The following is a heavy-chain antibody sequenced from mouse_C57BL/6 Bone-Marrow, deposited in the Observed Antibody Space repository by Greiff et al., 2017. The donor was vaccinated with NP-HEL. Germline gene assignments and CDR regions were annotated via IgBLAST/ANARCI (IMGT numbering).Heavy chain of an antibody. CDR2: GQGLDWIG. J-gene: IGHJ4*01. CDR3: SGDSAVYYCACSITTVVANYAMDY. CDR1: YTFS. D-gene: IGHD1-1*01. V-gene: IGHV1-87*01. Sequence: QVQLQQSGPELARPWASVKISCQAFYTFSRRVHFAIRDPNSWMHWVKQRPGQGLDWIGSSYTGNGDTSYNQKFKGEATWTADKTSSTAYMKLSSLTSGDSAVYYCACSITTVVANYAMDYWGQGTSVTVSS.